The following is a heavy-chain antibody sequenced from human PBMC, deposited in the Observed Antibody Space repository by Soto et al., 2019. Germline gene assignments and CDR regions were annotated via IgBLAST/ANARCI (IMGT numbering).Heavy chain of an antibody. Sequence: QLQLQESGPGLVKPSETLSLTCTVSGGSISSSSYYWGWIRQPPGKGLEWIGSIYYSGSTYYNPCLKSRVTISVDMSKNQFSLKLSSVTAADTAVCYCRLNLVRGVIISSYYYYGMDVWGQGTTVTVSS. J-gene: IGHJ6*02. CDR1: GGSISSSSYY. V-gene: IGHV4-39*01. D-gene: IGHD3-10*01. CDR3: RLNLVRGVIISSYYYYGMDV. CDR2: IYYSGST.